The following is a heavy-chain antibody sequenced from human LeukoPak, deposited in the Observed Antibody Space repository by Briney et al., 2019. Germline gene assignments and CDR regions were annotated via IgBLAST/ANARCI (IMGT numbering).Heavy chain of an antibody. CDR2: IKQDGSEK. D-gene: IGHD2-2*01. J-gene: IGHJ4*02. V-gene: IGHV3-7*01. CDR3: ARDRQSRYCSSTSCYAVPDYFDY. Sequence: GGSLRLSCAASGFTFSSYWVSWVRQAPGKGLEWVANIKQDGSEKYYVDSVRGRFTISRDNAKNSLYLQMNSLRAEDTAVYYCARDRQSRYCSSTSCYAVPDYFDYWGQGTLVTVSS. CDR1: GFTFSSYW.